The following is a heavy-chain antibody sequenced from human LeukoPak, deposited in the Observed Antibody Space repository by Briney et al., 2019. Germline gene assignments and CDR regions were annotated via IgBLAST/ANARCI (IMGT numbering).Heavy chain of an antibody. CDR2: IYHSGST. V-gene: IGHV4-38-2*02. J-gene: IGHJ4*02. CDR1: GYSISSGYY. D-gene: IGHD6-19*01. Sequence: SETLSLTCTVSGYSISSGYYWGWIRQPPGKGLGWIGSIYHSGSTYYNPSLKSRVTISVDTSKNQFSLKLSSVTAADTAVYYCAFSYSSGYYNYWGQGTLVTVSS. CDR3: AFSYSSGYYNY.